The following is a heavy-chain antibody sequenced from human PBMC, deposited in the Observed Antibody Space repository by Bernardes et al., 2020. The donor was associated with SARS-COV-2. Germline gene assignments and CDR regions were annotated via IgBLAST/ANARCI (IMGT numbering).Heavy chain of an antibody. Sequence: GSLRLSCAASGFIYSDCWMHSVRQAPGKGLEWVARIKEDGSETYYLDAVKGRFTISRDNARNSLFLQMNSLRTDDTAMYYCAREYDSGDKIDSWGQGTLVTVSS. CDR2: IKEDGSET. D-gene: IGHD4-17*01. V-gene: IGHV3-7*01. J-gene: IGHJ4*02. CDR1: GFIYSDCW. CDR3: AREYDSGDKIDS.